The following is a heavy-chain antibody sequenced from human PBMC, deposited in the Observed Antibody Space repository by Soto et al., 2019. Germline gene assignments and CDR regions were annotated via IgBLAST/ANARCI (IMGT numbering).Heavy chain of an antibody. D-gene: IGHD1-1*01. CDR1: GFTFSSYS. CDR2: ISSSSSYI. V-gene: IGHV3-21*01. J-gene: IGHJ4*02. CDR3: ARSKTGTGDY. Sequence: EVQLVESGGGLVKPGGSLRLSCAASGFTFSSYSMNWVRKAPGKGLEWVSSISSSSSYIYYADSVKGRFTISRDNAKNSLYLQMNSLRAEDTAVYYCARSKTGTGDYWGQGTLVTVSS.